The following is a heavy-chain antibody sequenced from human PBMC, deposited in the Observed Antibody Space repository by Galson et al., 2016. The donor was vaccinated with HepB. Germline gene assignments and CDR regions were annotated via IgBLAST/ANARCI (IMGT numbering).Heavy chain of an antibody. CDR2: TRNRANSYFT. CDR1: GFSFSNYY. J-gene: IGHJ6*02. D-gene: IGHD3-3*01. V-gene: IGHV3-72*01. Sequence: SLRLSCAASGFSFSNYYLDWVRQAPGKGLEWVGRTRNRANSYFTEYAASVKGRFTISRDDSKTSLYLQMNSLRAEDTAVYYCARALRDDFWRGYYSGNLYYYGMDVWGQGTTVTVSS. CDR3: ARALRDDFWRGYYSGNLYYYGMDV.